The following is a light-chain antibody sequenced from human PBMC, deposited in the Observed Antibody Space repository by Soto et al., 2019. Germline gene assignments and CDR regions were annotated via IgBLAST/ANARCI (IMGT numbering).Light chain of an antibody. CDR2: VAS. Sequence: DIQLTQSPSFLSASVGDRVTITCRASQGISSYLAWYQQKPGKAPKLLINVASTLQSGVPSRFSGSGSGTEFTLTINSLQPEDFATYYCQQLNGYPLTFGGGTKVESK. J-gene: IGKJ4*01. V-gene: IGKV1-9*01. CDR3: QQLNGYPLT. CDR1: QGISSY.